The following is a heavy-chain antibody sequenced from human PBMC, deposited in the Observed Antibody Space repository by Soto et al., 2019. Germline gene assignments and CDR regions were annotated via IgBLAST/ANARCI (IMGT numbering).Heavy chain of an antibody. J-gene: IGHJ4*02. Sequence: EVQLVESGGGLVQPGGSLRLSCAASGFTVNSYYMSWVRQAPGKGLEWVAVIHTDGVTYYADSVKGRFIISRDNSKNTLYLQVSTLRAEDTAVYYCGREKGTGDWDKFSHYRGQGTLVTVSS. CDR2: IHTDGVT. CDR3: GREKGTGDWDKFSHY. D-gene: IGHD1-26*01. CDR1: GFTVNSYY. V-gene: IGHV3-66*01.